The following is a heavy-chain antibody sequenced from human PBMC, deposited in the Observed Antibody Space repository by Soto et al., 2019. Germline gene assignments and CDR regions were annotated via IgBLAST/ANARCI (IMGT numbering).Heavy chain of an antibody. J-gene: IGHJ4*02. CDR3: VKGEYYYDSSGYYPFDY. V-gene: IGHV3-64D*06. Sequence: GGSLRLSCSASGFTFSSYAMHWVRQAPGKGLEYVSSISTNGGSTHYADSVKGRFTISRDNSKNTQYLQMSSLRADDTAVYYCVKGEYYYDSSGYYPFDYWGQGAL. D-gene: IGHD3-22*01. CDR1: GFTFSSYA. CDR2: ISTNGGST.